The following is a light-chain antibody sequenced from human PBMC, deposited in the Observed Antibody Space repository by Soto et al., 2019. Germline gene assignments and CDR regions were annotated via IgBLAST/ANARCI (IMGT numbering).Light chain of an antibody. CDR3: QQRSNWPIT. Sequence: EIVLTQSPVTLSLSPGERATLSCRASQSISSYLAWYQHKPGQAPRLLIYDASNRATGIPARFSGSGSGTDFTLTISSLGPEDFAVYYCQQRSNWPITFGQGTRLEI. CDR1: QSISSY. J-gene: IGKJ5*01. V-gene: IGKV3-11*01. CDR2: DAS.